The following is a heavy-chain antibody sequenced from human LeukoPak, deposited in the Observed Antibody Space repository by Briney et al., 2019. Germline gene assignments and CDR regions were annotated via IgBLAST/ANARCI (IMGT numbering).Heavy chain of an antibody. D-gene: IGHD5-18*01. CDR1: GFTFSSYA. Sequence: GGCLRLSCAASGFTFSSYAMSWVRQAPGKGLEWVSAISGSGGTTYYADSVKGRFTISRDNSKNTLYLQMNSLRAEDTAVYYCAKVGRGYSYGNPDYWGQGTLVTVSS. J-gene: IGHJ4*02. CDR2: ISGSGGTT. CDR3: AKVGRGYSYGNPDY. V-gene: IGHV3-23*01.